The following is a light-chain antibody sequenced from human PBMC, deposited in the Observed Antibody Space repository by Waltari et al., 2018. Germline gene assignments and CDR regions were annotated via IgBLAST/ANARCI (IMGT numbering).Light chain of an antibody. CDR1: QTLVHSDGNTY. V-gene: IGKV2-30*02. CDR2: KVS. Sequence: DVVMTQSPLSLPVTLGQPASISCQSSQTLVHSDGNTYLNWFHQRPGQSTRRLIYKVSNRDSGVPDRFSGSGSGTDFTLKISRVEAEDVGVYYCMQSIHWPWTFGQGTKVEIK. CDR3: MQSIHWPWT. J-gene: IGKJ1*01.